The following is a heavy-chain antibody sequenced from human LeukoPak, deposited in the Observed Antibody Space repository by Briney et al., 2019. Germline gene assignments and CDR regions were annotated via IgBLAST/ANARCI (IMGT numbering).Heavy chain of an antibody. CDR1: GGSISSSSYY. Sequence: TSSETLSLTCTVSGGSISSSSYYWAWIRQPPGKGLEWIGSIYYTGSTYYNPSLKSRVTISVDTSKNQFSLKLSSVTAADTAVYYCARLPKGYFDWLSSPYYYYYMDVWGKGTTVTISS. CDR3: ARLPKGYFDWLSSPYYYYYMDV. CDR2: IYYTGST. J-gene: IGHJ6*03. D-gene: IGHD3-9*01. V-gene: IGHV4-39*01.